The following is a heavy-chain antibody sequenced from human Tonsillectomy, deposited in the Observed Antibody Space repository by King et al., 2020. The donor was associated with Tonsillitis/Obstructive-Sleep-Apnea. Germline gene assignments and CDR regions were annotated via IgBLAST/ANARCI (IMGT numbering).Heavy chain of an antibody. D-gene: IGHD6-19*01. CDR1: GGSFSGYY. V-gene: IGHV4-34*01. CDR3: ARASGTAVAGGYYYYMDV. Sequence: VQLQQWGAGLLKPSETLSLTCAVYGGSFSGYYWGWIRQPPGKGLGGIGEISHRGSTKSKPSLKSRVTISVDTSQNQFSLQLSSVTAADTAVYYCARASGTAVAGGYYYYMDVWGKGTPVTVSS. CDR2: ISHRGST. J-gene: IGHJ6*03.